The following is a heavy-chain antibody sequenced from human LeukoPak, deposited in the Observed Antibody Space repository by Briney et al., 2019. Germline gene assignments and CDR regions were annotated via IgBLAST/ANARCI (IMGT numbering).Heavy chain of an antibody. Sequence: GGSLRLSCAASGFTFNNYGMSWVRQAPGKGLEWVAGISWHSRSIGYADSVKGRFTISRDNAKNSVSLQMNSLRTEDTALYYCTKDLSSQWFTDIRHYGMNVWGQGTTVAVSS. J-gene: IGHJ6*02. CDR3: TKDLSSQWFTDIRHYGMNV. D-gene: IGHD3-22*01. CDR1: GFTFNNYG. CDR2: ISWHSRSI. V-gene: IGHV3-9*01.